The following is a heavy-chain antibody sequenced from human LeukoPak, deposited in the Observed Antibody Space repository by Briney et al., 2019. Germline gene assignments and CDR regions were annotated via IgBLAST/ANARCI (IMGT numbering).Heavy chain of an antibody. V-gene: IGHV4-31*03. CDR1: GGSISSGGYY. CDR3: ARVNYWLLDY. D-gene: IGHD1-7*01. J-gene: IGHJ4*02. Sequence: SETLSLTCTVSGGSISSGGYYWSWIRQHPGKGLEWIGYIYYSGGTYYNPSLKSRVTISVDTSKNQFSLKLSSVTAADTAVYYCARVNYWLLDYWGQGTLVTVSS. CDR2: IYYSGGT.